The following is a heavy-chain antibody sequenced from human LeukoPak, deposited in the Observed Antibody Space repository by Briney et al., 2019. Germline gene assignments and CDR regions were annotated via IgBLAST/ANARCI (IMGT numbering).Heavy chain of an antibody. Sequence: ASVKVSCKASGYTFTGYYMHWVRRAPGQGLEWMGWINPNSGGTNYAQKFQGRVTMTRDTSISTAYMELSRLRSDDTAVYYCARSPHILTGENFDYWGQGTLVTVSS. V-gene: IGHV1-2*02. CDR1: GYTFTGYY. J-gene: IGHJ4*02. CDR3: ARSPHILTGENFDY. D-gene: IGHD3-9*01. CDR2: INPNSGGT.